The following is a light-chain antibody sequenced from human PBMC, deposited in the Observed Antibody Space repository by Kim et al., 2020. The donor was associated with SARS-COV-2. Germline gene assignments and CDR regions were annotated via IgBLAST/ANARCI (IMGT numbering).Light chain of an antibody. Sequence: LPTSATRSGASIASNYVQWYQQRPGSAPTTVIYEDNQRPSGVPDRFSGSIDSSSNSASLTISGLKTEDDTDYYCQSYDSSSWVFGGGTKLTVL. CDR2: EDN. V-gene: IGLV6-57*03. CDR3: QSYDSSSWV. CDR1: GASIASNY. J-gene: IGLJ3*02.